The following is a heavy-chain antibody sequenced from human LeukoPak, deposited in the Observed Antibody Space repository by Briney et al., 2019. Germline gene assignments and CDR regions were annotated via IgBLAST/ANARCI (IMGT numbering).Heavy chain of an antibody. CDR2: IHYTGRT. D-gene: IGHD3-16*01. V-gene: IGHV4-39*07. Sequence: SETLSLTCTVSGGSISSDTSHWGWIRQPPGKGLEWFGRIHYTGRTYYNPSLKSRVTISVDTSKSQFSLKLPSLTAADTAVYYCGRTWGYYFDYWGQGTLVTVSS. CDR1: GGSISSDTSH. J-gene: IGHJ4*02. CDR3: GRTWGYYFDY.